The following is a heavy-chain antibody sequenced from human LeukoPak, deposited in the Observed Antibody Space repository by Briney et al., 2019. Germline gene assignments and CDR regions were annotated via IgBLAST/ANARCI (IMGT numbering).Heavy chain of an antibody. CDR2: IYSDGST. CDR3: ARDLREHGVFDI. Sequence: GGSLRLSCAASGFTVSSNYKSWVRQAPGKGLEWVSEIYSDGSTYYAASVKGRFSISRDNSKNTVYLQMSSLRGDDTAVYYCARDLREHGVFDIWGQGTMVTVSS. D-gene: IGHD1-26*01. CDR1: GFTVSSNY. J-gene: IGHJ3*02. V-gene: IGHV3-53*01.